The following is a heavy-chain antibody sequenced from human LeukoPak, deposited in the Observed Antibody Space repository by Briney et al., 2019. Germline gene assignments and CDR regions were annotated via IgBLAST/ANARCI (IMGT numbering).Heavy chain of an antibody. J-gene: IGHJ4*02. D-gene: IGHD1-14*01. CDR3: ARDLLLRYSFDY. V-gene: IGHV3-21*01. Sequence: GGSLRLSCAASGFTFSSYSMNWVRQAPGKGLEWVSSISSSSSYIYYADSVKGRFTISRDNAKNSLYLQMNSLRAEDTAVYYCARDLLLRYSFDYWGQGTLVTVSS. CDR1: GFTFSSYS. CDR2: ISSSSSYI.